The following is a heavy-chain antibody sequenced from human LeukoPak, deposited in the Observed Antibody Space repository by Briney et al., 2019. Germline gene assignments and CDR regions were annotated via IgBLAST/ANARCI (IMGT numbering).Heavy chain of an antibody. CDR3: AREPESGSYNDY. V-gene: IGHV4-59*01. CDR2: IYYSGST. CDR1: GGSISSYY. Sequence: PSETLSLTCTVSGGSISSYYWSWIRQPPGKGLEWIGYIYYSGSTNYNPSLKSRVTISVDTSKNQLSLKLSSVTAADTAVYYCAREPESGSYNDYWGQGTLVTVSS. D-gene: IGHD3-10*01. J-gene: IGHJ4*02.